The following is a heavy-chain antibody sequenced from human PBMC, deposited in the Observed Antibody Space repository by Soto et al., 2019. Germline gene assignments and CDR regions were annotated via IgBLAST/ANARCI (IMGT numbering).Heavy chain of an antibody. D-gene: IGHD3-10*01. CDR3: ATNSGSGSTAFDY. V-gene: IGHV1-69*02. Sequence: QVQLVQSGAEVKKPGSSVKVSCTASGDTFNFYTISWVRQAPGQGLEWMGRTIPMLGMADYPQKFQGRVTIRADKSTSTVYLTVPRLRSEDTAVYYCATNSGSGSTAFDYWGQGTLVTVSS. CDR1: GDTFNFYT. J-gene: IGHJ4*02. CDR2: TIPMLGMA.